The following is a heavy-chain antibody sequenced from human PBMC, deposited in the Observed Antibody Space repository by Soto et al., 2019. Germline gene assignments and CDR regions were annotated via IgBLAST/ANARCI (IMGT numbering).Heavy chain of an antibody. CDR1: GFTFNNYA. Sequence: PGGSLRLSCAASGFTFNNYAMSWVRLAPGKGLEWVSAGGVGGTSYYLDSVKGRFTISRDNSRSTLFMQMNSLRVEDTAIYYCARGRNGDYDYWGQGTLVTVSS. D-gene: IGHD4-17*01. J-gene: IGHJ4*02. V-gene: IGHV3-23*01. CDR2: GGVGGTS. CDR3: ARGRNGDYDY.